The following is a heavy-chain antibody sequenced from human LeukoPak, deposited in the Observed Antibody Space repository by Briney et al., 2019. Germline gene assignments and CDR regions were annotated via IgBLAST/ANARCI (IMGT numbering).Heavy chain of an antibody. Sequence: GGSLRLSCAASGFSVSSGYMAWVRQAPGKGLEWGSIMYIGGNTFHADSVKGRFTISRDNSKNTLYLQMNSLTAEDMAVYYCARGYCYNGNCPFAFDSWGQGTLVTVSS. D-gene: IGHD2-8*01. CDR3: ARGYCYNGNCPFAFDS. CDR2: MYIGGNT. CDR1: GFSVSSGY. V-gene: IGHV3-66*02. J-gene: IGHJ4*02.